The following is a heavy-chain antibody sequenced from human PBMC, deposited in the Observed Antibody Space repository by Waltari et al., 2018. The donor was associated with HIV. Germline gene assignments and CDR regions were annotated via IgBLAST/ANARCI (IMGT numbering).Heavy chain of an antibody. CDR3: ASRIVVVPAAIAPVPFDP. CDR1: GGSISSSSYY. D-gene: IGHD2-2*01. J-gene: IGHJ5*02. CDR2: IYYSGRT. V-gene: IGHV4-39*01. Sequence: QLQLQESGPGLVKPSETLSLTCTVSGGSISSSSYYWGWIRQPPGKGLEWIGSIYYSGRTHTNPSLKSRVTISVDTSKTQFSLNLSSLTAADTAVYYCASRIVVVPAAIAPVPFDPWGQGTLVTVSS.